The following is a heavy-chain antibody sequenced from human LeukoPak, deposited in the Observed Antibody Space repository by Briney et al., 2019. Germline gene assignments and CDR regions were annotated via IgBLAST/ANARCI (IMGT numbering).Heavy chain of an antibody. V-gene: IGHV4-31*03. CDR2: IYYSGST. CDR1: GGSISSGGYY. CDR3: ARERDIVVVRAASGCFDP. D-gene: IGHD2-2*01. J-gene: IGHJ5*02. Sequence: SQTLSHTCTVSGGSISSGGYYWSWIRQHPGKGLEWIGYIYYSGSTYYNPSLKSRVTISVDTSKNQFSLKLSSVTAADTAVYYCARERDIVVVRAASGCFDPWGQGTLVSVSS.